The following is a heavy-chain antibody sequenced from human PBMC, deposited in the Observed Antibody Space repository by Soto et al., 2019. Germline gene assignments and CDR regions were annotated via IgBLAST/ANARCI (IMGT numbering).Heavy chain of an antibody. V-gene: IGHV3-23*01. CDR3: ARRGSGRDCDY. D-gene: IGHD2-15*01. CDR1: GFTFSSYA. Sequence: EVQLLESGGGLVQPGGSLRLSCAASGFTFSSYAMRWVRQAPGKGLEWVSAISGSGGSTYYADSVKGRFTISRDNSKNTLYLQMNSLRAGDTAVYYFARRGSGRDCDYWGQGTLVTVSS. J-gene: IGHJ4*02. CDR2: ISGSGGST.